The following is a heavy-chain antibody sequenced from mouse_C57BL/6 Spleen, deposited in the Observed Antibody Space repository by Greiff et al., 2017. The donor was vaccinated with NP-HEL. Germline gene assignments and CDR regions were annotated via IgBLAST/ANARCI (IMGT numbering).Heavy chain of an antibody. CDR3: VSSGYDAWFAY. Sequence: QVQLKESGAELVKPGASVKISCKASGYTFTDYYINWVKQRPGQGLEWIGKLGPGSGSTYYNEKFKGKATLTADKSSSTAYMQLSSLTSEDCAVYLCVSSGYDAWFAYWGQGTLVTVSA. D-gene: IGHD3-2*02. CDR2: LGPGSGST. CDR1: GYTFTDYY. J-gene: IGHJ3*01. V-gene: IGHV1-77*01.